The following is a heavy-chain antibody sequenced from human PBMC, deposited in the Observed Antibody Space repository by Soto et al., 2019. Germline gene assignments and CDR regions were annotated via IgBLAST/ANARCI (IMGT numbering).Heavy chain of an antibody. Sequence: ASVKVSCKASGGTFSSYATSWVRQAPGQGLEWMGGIIPIFGTANYAQKFQGRVTITADESTSTAYMELSSLRSEDTAVYYCARRLRRDYYGSGVSWFDPWGQGTLVTVSS. CDR2: IIPIFGTA. CDR1: GGTFSSYA. J-gene: IGHJ5*02. V-gene: IGHV1-69*13. CDR3: ARRLRRDYYGSGVSWFDP. D-gene: IGHD3-10*01.